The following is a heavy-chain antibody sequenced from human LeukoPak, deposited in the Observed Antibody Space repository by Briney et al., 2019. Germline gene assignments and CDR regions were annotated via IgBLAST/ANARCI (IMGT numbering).Heavy chain of an antibody. CDR2: MNPNSGKT. Sequence: ASVKVSCKASGYSFTSYDISWVRQVTGQGLEWMGWMNPNSGKTGYAEKFQGRVTFTRNISMNTAYMELSSLRSEDTAVYYCARVLLWFGELLLDYWGQGTLVTVSS. CDR3: ARVLLWFGELLLDY. CDR1: GYSFTSYD. J-gene: IGHJ4*02. D-gene: IGHD3-10*01. V-gene: IGHV1-8*01.